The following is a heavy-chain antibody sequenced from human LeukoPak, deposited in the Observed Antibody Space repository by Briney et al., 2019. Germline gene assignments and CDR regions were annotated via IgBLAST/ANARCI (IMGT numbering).Heavy chain of an antibody. D-gene: IGHD6-19*01. CDR1: GYTLTELS. J-gene: IGHJ4*02. CDR2: FDPEDGET. V-gene: IGHV1-24*01. Sequence: ASVKVSCKISGYTLTELSMHWARQAPGKGLEWMGSFDPEDGETIYAQRFQGRVTMTEDTSTDTAYMELSSLRSEDTAVYYCATTRPYSSGWSYFDYWGQGTLVTVSS. CDR3: ATTRPYSSGWSYFDY.